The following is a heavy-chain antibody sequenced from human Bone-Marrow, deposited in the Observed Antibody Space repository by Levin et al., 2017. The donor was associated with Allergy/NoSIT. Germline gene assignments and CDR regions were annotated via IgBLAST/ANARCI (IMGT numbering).Heavy chain of an antibody. CDR2: ISDSGSSA. CDR1: GFTFGRYA. J-gene: IGHJ4*02. D-gene: IGHD3-3*01. V-gene: IGHV3-23*01. Sequence: GESLKISCAASGFTFGRYAMSWVRQAPGKGPEWVSSISDSGSSAYYADSVKGRFTTSRDNSKNTLYLQMHSLRAEDTALYYCAKSKEFFWSGYDSWGQGALVTVSS. CDR3: AKSKEFFWSGYDS.